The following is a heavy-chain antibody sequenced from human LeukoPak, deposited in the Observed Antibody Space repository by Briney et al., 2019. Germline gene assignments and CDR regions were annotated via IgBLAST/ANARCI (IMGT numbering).Heavy chain of an antibody. CDR3: ASAHARIAAAPWMVPLDY. CDR2: INSNSGGT. D-gene: IGHD6-13*01. CDR1: EYTFTGYY. J-gene: IGHJ4*02. V-gene: IGHV1-2*02. Sequence: ASVKVSCKASEYTFTGYYMHWVRQAPGQGLEWMGWINSNSGGTNYAQKFQGKVTMTRDTSISTAYMELSRLRSDDTAVYYCASAHARIAAAPWMVPLDYWGQGTLVTVSS.